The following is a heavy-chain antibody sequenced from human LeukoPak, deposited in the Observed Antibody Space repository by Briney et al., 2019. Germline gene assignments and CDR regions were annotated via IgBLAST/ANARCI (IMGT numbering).Heavy chain of an antibody. J-gene: IGHJ6*03. CDR2: VDPEDGET. Sequence: ASVKVSCKVSGYTFTDYYMHWVQQAPGKGLEWMGLVDPEDGETIYAEKFQGRVTITADTSTDTAYMELGSLRSEDTAVYYCATSADCSSTSCLGRHYYYYMDVWGKGTTVTVSS. CDR3: ATSADCSSTSCLGRHYYYYMDV. D-gene: IGHD2-2*01. V-gene: IGHV1-69-2*01. CDR1: GYTFTDYY.